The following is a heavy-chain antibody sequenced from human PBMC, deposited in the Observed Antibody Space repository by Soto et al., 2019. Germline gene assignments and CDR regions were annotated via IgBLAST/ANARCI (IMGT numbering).Heavy chain of an antibody. CDR1: GGTFSSYA. Sequence: QVQLVQSGAEVKKPGSSVKVSCKASGGTFSSYAISWVRQAPGQGLEWMGGIIPIFGTANYAQKFQGRVTITADESRTTAYRELSGMVSKDTALYYCAGGVGYYYDSSGYYANGGYYYYGMDVGGQGTTFTVSS. CDR3: AGGVGYYYDSSGYYANGGYYYYGMDV. J-gene: IGHJ6*02. V-gene: IGHV1-69*01. D-gene: IGHD3-22*01. CDR2: IIPIFGTA.